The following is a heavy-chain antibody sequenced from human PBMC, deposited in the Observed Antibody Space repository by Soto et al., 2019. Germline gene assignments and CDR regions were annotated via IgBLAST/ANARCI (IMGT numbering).Heavy chain of an antibody. J-gene: IGHJ3*02. Sequence: QLHLVQSGAVVKKPGASVTVSCSASGYPVTAYYMHWVRQAPGRGLEWMGGINTATGAAKYTQTFQGRVTMTRGPSTSTVFMELSGLTSEDTVVFYCARGGGVGVAESAAFDMWGQGTLVTVSS. V-gene: IGHV1-2*05. CDR3: ARGGGVGVAESAAFDM. D-gene: IGHD3-3*01. CDR1: GYPVTAYY. CDR2: INTATGAA.